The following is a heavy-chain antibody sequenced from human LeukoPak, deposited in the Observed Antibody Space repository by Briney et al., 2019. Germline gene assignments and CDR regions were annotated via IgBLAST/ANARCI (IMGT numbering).Heavy chain of an antibody. Sequence: ASVKVSRKASGYTFTGYYLHWVRQAPGPGLEWMGWINPNSGGTNYAQKFQGRVTMTRDTSISTAYMELSRLRSDDTAVYYCARRAEMTHIDYWGQGTLVTISS. V-gene: IGHV1-2*02. J-gene: IGHJ4*02. CDR2: INPNSGGT. CDR1: GYTFTGYY. CDR3: ARRAEMTHIDY.